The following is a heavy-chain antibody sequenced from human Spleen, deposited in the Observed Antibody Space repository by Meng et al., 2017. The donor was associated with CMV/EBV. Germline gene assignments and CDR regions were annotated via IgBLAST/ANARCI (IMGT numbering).Heavy chain of an antibody. D-gene: IGHD2-21*01. CDR1: GFTFSDYE. J-gene: IGHJ4*02. CDR3: ARDLGDPWRGGVIDY. Sequence: GESLKISCAASGFTFSDYEMTWVRQAPGKGLEWVSYISGSAGTIDYADSVKGRFTVSRDNAKNSLYLQMNSLRAEDTAVYYCARDLGDPWRGGVIDYWGQGTLVTVSS. V-gene: IGHV3-48*03. CDR2: ISGSAGTI.